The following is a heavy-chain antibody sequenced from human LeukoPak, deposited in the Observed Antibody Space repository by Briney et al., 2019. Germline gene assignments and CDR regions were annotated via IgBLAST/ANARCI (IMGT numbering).Heavy chain of an antibody. Sequence: GESLKISCKASGYGFTDYYIGWVRQMTGKGLGWMEIIRPGDSDARYSSSFQGQVTISADTSITTAYLQWSSLKASDSAMYYCARLDSGGFYYVPYWGQGTVVTVSS. CDR1: GYGFTDYY. J-gene: IGHJ4*02. CDR3: ARLDSGGFYYVPY. CDR2: IRPGDSDA. V-gene: IGHV5-51*01. D-gene: IGHD3-22*01.